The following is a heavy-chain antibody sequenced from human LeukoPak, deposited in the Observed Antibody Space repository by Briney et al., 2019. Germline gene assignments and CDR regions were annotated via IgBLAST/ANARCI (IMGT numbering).Heavy chain of an antibody. CDR3: ARIQRAAHFDY. V-gene: IGHV3-7*01. D-gene: IGHD2-15*01. Sequence: GGSLRLSCAASGFTLSSHWMSWVRQAPGKGLEWVANIKQDGSEKYYVDSVKGRFTISRDNAKNSLYLQMNSLRAEDTAVYYCARIQRAAHFDYWGQGTLVTVSS. CDR2: IKQDGSEK. J-gene: IGHJ4*02. CDR1: GFTLSSHW.